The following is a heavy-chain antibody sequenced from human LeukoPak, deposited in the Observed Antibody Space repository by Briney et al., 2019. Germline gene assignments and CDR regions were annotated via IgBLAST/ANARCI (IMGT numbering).Heavy chain of an antibody. CDR1: GYSISSGYY. CDR3: ARSIVGATGDY. J-gene: IGHJ4*02. V-gene: IGHV4-38-2*01. D-gene: IGHD1-26*01. Sequence: PSETLSLTCAVSGYSISSGYYWGWIRQPPGKGLEWIGSIYHSGSTYYNPSLKSRVTISVDTSKNQFSLKLSSVTAADTAVYYCARSIVGATGDYWGQGTLVTVSS. CDR2: IYHSGST.